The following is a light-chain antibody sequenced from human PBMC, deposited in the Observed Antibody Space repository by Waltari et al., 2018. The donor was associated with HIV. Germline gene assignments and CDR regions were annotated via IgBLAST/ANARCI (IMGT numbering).Light chain of an antibody. Sequence: EIVLTQSPATLSLSPGERATLSCRSSQSVNNYLAWYQQKSGQAPRLFIYDASNRATGVPARFNGSGSGTDFTLTITSLEPEDVGVYYCQQRTTGLGYTFGQGTKLEIK. J-gene: IGKJ2*01. V-gene: IGKV3-11*01. CDR1: QSVNNY. CDR2: DAS. CDR3: QQRTTGLGYT.